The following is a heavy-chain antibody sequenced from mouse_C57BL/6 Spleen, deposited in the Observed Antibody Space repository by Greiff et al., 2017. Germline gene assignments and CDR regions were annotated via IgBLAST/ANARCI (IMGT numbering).Heavy chain of an antibody. CDR2: INPNNGGT. D-gene: IGHD1-1*01. Sequence: VQLQQSGPELVKPGASVKMSCKASGYTFTDYNMHWVKQSLGKSLEWIGYINPNNGGTSYNQKFKGKATLTVNKSSSTAYMELRSLTSEDSAVYYCAKGDYYYGSYWYFDVWGTGTTVTVSS. CDR3: AKGDYYYGSYWYFDV. CDR1: GYTFTDYN. J-gene: IGHJ1*03. V-gene: IGHV1-22*01.